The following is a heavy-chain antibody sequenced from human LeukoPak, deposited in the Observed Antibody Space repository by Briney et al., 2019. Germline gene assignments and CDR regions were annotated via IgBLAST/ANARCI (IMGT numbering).Heavy chain of an antibody. D-gene: IGHD6-19*01. CDR3: ARDRGSLAVGDSRTSDY. V-gene: IGHV1-18*01. CDR2: ISAYNGNT. CDR1: GYTFSNYG. Sequence: ASVKVSCKASGYTFSNYGISWVRQAPGQGLEWMGWISAYNGNTNYAQKFQGRVTMTTETSTNTAHMEPGSLRSEDTAVYYCARDRGSLAVGDSRTSDYWGQGTLVTVSS. J-gene: IGHJ4*02.